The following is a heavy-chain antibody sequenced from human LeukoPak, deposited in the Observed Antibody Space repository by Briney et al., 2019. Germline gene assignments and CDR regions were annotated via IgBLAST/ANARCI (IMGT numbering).Heavy chain of an antibody. Sequence: PGGSLRLSCAASGFTLDDYGMSWVRQAPRKGLEWVSGINWNGGSTGYADSVKGRFTISRDNAKNSLYLQMNSLRAEDTALYYCARAQYDGLLPDYWGQGTLVTVSS. D-gene: IGHD1-26*01. V-gene: IGHV3-20*04. J-gene: IGHJ4*02. CDR3: ARAQYDGLLPDY. CDR1: GFTLDDYG. CDR2: INWNGGST.